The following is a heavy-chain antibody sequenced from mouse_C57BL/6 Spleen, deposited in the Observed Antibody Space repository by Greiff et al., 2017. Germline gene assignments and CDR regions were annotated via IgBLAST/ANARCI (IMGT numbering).Heavy chain of an antibody. D-gene: IGHD4-1*01. CDR2: FYPGSGSI. V-gene: IGHV1-62-2*01. CDR1: GYTFTEYT. Sequence: QVQLQQSGAELVKPGASVKLSCKASGYTFTEYTIHWVKQRSGQGLEGIGWFYPGSGSIKYNEKFKDKGTWTADKSTRKVYMGHSRLTPNDFKVYVSARYEEGLTGAMDYWGQGTSVTVSS. CDR3: ARYEEGLTGAMDY. J-gene: IGHJ4*01.